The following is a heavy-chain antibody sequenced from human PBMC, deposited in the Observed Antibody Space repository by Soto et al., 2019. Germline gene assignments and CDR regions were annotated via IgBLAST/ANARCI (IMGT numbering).Heavy chain of an antibody. D-gene: IGHD6-19*01. Sequence: EVQLVESGGGLVQPGGSLRLSCAASGLIFSDYHMDWVRQAPGKGSEWVGRIRRKANSYTTEYAASVKGRFSISREDSKHSLYLQMNSLKSEDTAVYYCAMLGGWSGGSSGMDVWGQGTKVTVSS. CDR2: IRRKANSYTT. J-gene: IGHJ6*02. CDR1: GLIFSDYH. CDR3: AMLGGWSGGSSGMDV. V-gene: IGHV3-72*01.